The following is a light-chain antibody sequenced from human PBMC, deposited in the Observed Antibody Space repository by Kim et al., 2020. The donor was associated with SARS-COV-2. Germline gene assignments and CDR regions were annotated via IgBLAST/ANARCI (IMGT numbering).Light chain of an antibody. J-gene: IGKJ5*01. CDR1: QRVSS. CDR2: GAS. CDR3: QQQSSSPIN. V-gene: IGKV3-20*01. Sequence: SLSREERAPPSGTASQRVSSMAWYQQKPGQAPGFLIIGASTRATGIPDGLSGGGSGKNLTLTIRRLGPKDFAVYFCQQQSSSPINFGQGTRLEIK.